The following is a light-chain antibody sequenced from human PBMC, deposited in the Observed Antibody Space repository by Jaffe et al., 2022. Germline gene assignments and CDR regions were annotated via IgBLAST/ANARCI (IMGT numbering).Light chain of an antibody. CDR3: CSYAGSDTYV. CDR2: EGS. V-gene: IGLV2-23*01. Sequence: QSALTQPASVSGSPGQSITISCTGTSSDVGNYNLVSWYQQHPGKAPKVMIYEGSKRPSGVSNRFSGSKSGNTASLTISGLQAEDEADYYCCSYAGSDTYVFGGGTKLTVL. J-gene: IGLJ2*01. CDR1: SSDVGNYNL.